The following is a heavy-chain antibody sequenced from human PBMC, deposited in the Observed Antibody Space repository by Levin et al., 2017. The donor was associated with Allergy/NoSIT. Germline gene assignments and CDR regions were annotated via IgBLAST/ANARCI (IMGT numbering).Heavy chain of an antibody. J-gene: IGHJ4*02. D-gene: IGHD2-2*01. V-gene: IGHV3-11*01. Sequence: NPGGSLRLSCATSGFRFSDYYMSWIRQAPGKGLEWVSYISNSGTTIYYADSMKGRFTISRDNGKNSLYLEMNNLRVEDTAIYYCARGREYCTSSSCYLSNWGQGTLVTVSS. CDR1: GFRFSDYY. CDR3: ARGREYCTSSSCYLSN. CDR2: ISNSGTTI.